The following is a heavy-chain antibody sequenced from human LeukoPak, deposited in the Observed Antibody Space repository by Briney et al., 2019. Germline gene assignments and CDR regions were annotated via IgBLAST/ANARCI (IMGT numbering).Heavy chain of an antibody. CDR1: GHTLSEFS. V-gene: IGHV1-24*01. CDR3: ATDLLAGGLKTFDQ. Sequence: AASVKVSCKVTGHTLSEFSMHWVRQSPGKGLEWMGGFDPEVGETVYAQKFQGRVTMTEDTSTETAYMELSSLRSEDTAVYYCATDLLAGGLKTFDQWGQGTLVTVSS. J-gene: IGHJ5*02. CDR2: FDPEVGET.